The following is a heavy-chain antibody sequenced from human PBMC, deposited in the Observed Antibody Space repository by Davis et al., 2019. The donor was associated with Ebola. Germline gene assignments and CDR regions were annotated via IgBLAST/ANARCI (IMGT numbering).Heavy chain of an antibody. J-gene: IGHJ4*02. V-gene: IGHV1-18*01. D-gene: IGHD1-26*01. CDR1: GYTFTSYG. CDR3: ARDKDRGGSYLFDY. Sequence: AASVKVSCKASGYTFTSYGISWVRQAPGQGLEWMGWINAGNGNTKYSQKFQGRVTITRDTSASTAYMELRSLRSDDTAVYYCARDKDRGGSYLFDYWGQGTLVTVSS. CDR2: INAGNGNT.